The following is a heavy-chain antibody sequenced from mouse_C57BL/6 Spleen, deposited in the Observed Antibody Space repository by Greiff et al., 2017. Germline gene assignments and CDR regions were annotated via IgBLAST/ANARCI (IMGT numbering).Heavy chain of an antibody. CDR3: ARAGNSRGYYAMDY. Sequence: QVQLQQPGAELVKPGASVKMSCKASGYTFTSYWITWVKQRPGQGLAWIGDIYPGSGSTNYNEKFKSKATLTVDTSSSTAYMQLSSLTSEDSAVYYCARAGNSRGYYAMDYWGQGTSVTVSS. CDR1: GYTFTSYW. D-gene: IGHD2-1*01. V-gene: IGHV1-55*01. J-gene: IGHJ4*01. CDR2: IYPGSGST.